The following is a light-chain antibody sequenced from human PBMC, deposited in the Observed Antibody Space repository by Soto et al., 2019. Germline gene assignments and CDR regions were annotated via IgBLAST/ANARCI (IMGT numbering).Light chain of an antibody. J-gene: IGKJ1*01. CDR3: QQYGSSPRT. Sequence: EIVLTQSPGTLSLSPGERASLSCRASQSVSSNYLAWYQQRPGQAPRLLIYGASSMATGIPDRFSGSGSGKDFTVSISRLEPEDFAGYFCQQYGSSPRTFGEGTKVEIK. V-gene: IGKV3-20*01. CDR2: GAS. CDR1: QSVSSNY.